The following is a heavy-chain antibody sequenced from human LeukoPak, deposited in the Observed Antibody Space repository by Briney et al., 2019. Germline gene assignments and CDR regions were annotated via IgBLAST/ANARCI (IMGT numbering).Heavy chain of an antibody. Sequence: ASGKVSCKASGYTFTGYYMHWVRQAPGQGLEWMGWINPNSGGTNYAQKFQGRVTMTRDTSISTAYMELSRLRSDDTAVYYCARGSDGLGELSPFDYWGQGTLVTVSS. CDR3: ARGSDGLGELSPFDY. J-gene: IGHJ4*02. D-gene: IGHD3-16*02. CDR1: GYTFTGYY. V-gene: IGHV1-2*02. CDR2: INPNSGGT.